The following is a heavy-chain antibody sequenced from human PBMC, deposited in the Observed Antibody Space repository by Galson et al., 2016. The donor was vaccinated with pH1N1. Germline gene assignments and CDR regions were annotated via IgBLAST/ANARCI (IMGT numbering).Heavy chain of an antibody. CDR1: GGSISSYY. Sequence: ETLSLTCTVSGGSISSYYWIWIRQPPGKGLEWIGYIYYSGSTNYNPSLKSRVTISVDTSKNQFSLKLSSVTAADTAVYFCARGHYYDFWSGYYTYYYYMDVWGKGTTVTVSS. CDR2: IYYSGST. CDR3: ARGHYYDFWSGYYTYYYYMDV. D-gene: IGHD3-3*01. J-gene: IGHJ6*03. V-gene: IGHV4-59*01.